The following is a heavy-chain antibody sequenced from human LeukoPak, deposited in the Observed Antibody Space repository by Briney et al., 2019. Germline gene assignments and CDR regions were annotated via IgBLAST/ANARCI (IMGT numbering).Heavy chain of an antibody. CDR1: GGSISSGGYS. Sequence: SETLSLTCTVSGGSISSGGYSWSWIRQPPGNGLEWIGYIYYSGSTYYNPSLKSRVTISVDTSKNQFSLKLSSVTAADTAVYYCARGGYGGTRFDPWGQGTLVTVSS. J-gene: IGHJ5*02. V-gene: IGHV4-30-4*07. D-gene: IGHD4-23*01. CDR2: IYYSGST. CDR3: ARGGYGGTRFDP.